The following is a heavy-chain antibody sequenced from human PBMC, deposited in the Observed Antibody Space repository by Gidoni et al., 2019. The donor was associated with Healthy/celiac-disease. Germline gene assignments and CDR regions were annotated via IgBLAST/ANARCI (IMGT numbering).Heavy chain of an antibody. CDR2: IKSKTDGGTT. D-gene: IGHD3-22*01. Sequence: EVQLVESGGGLVKPGGSLRLSCAASGFTFSNAWMSWVRQAPGKGLEWVGRIKSKTDGGTTDYAAPVKGRFTISRDDSKNTLYLQMNSLKTEDTAVYYCRYRTREIVVVIRGAFDIWGQGTMVTVSS. V-gene: IGHV3-15*01. CDR3: RYRTREIVVVIRGAFDI. CDR1: GFTFSNAW. J-gene: IGHJ3*02.